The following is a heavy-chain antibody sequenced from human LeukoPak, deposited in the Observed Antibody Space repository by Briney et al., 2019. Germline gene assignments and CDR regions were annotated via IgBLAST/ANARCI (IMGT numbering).Heavy chain of an antibody. CDR3: ARHANGRYYGSGSYWSNNWFDP. D-gene: IGHD3-10*01. J-gene: IGHJ5*02. CDR2: INHSGST. CDR1: GGSFSAYY. Sequence: SETLSLTCGVYGGSFSAYYWSWIRQPPGKGLEWIGEINHSGSTNYNPSLKSRVTISVDTSKNQFSLKLSSVTAADTAVYYCARHANGRYYGSGSYWSNNWFDPWGQGTLVTVSS. V-gene: IGHV4-34*01.